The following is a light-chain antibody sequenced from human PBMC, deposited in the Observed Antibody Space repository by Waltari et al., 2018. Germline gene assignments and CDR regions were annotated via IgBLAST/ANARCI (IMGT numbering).Light chain of an antibody. Sequence: QSALTQPASVSGSPGQSITISCTGTSSDVGGFDYVSWYQQHPGKAPKVLIYEVSNRPSGVYNRFSGSKSGTTASLTISGLQADDEADYYCSSYTSRSTLYVFGTGTKVTVL. CDR1: SSDVGGFDY. CDR2: EVS. CDR3: SSYTSRSTLYV. V-gene: IGLV2-14*01. J-gene: IGLJ1*01.